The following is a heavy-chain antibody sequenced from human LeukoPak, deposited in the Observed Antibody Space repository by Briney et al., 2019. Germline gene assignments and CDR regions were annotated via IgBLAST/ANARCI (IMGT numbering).Heavy chain of an antibody. CDR1: GGSISSYY. J-gene: IGHJ4*02. V-gene: IGHV4-59*01. Sequence: SETLPLTCTVSGGSISSYYWSWIRQPPGKGLEWIGYNYYSGSTNYNPSLKSRVTISVDTSKNQFSLKLSSVTAADTAVYYCARGGFDILTGYYFNYWGQGTLVTVSS. D-gene: IGHD3-9*01. CDR2: NYYSGST. CDR3: ARGGFDILTGYYFNY.